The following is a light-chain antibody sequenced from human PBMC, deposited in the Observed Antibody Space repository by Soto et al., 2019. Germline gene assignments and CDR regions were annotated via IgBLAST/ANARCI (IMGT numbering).Light chain of an antibody. CDR3: QAWDSSTAV. CDR1: KSGDKY. V-gene: IGLV3-1*01. CDR2: QDS. Sequence: SYELTQPPSVSVSPGQTASITCSGDKSGDKYACWYQQKPGQAPVLVIYQDSKRPSGIPERFSGSNSGNTATLTISGTQARDEADYYCQAWDSSTAVFGGGTKLTVL. J-gene: IGLJ2*01.